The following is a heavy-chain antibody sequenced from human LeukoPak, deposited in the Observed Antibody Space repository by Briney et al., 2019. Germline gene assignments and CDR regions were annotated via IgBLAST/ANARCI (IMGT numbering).Heavy chain of an antibody. Sequence: GGSLRLSCAASGFTFSSYWMDWVRQAPGKGLEWVGRSRNKANSYTTEYAASVKGRVTISRDDSKNSVYLQMNSLKTEDTAVYYCVRGDSSGWSGGFDIWGQGTMVSVSS. CDR2: SRNKANSYTT. V-gene: IGHV3-72*01. CDR1: GFTFSSYW. CDR3: VRGDSSGWSGGFDI. J-gene: IGHJ3*02. D-gene: IGHD6-19*01.